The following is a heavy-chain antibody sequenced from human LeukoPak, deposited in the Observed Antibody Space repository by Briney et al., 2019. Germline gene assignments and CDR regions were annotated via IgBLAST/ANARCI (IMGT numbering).Heavy chain of an antibody. V-gene: IGHV4-59*01. CDR1: GGSISSNY. CDR2: IDYSGST. CDR3: ARSPRKDWFDP. J-gene: IGHJ5*02. Sequence: SETLSLTCTVSGGSISSNYWSWIRQPPGKGLEWIGYIDYSGSTNYNPSLKSPVTISVDTSKNQFSLKLSSVTAADTAVYYCARSPRKDWFDPWGQGTLVTVSS.